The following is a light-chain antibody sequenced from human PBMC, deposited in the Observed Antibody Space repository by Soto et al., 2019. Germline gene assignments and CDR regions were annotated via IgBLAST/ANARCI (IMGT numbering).Light chain of an antibody. CDR3: AAWDDSLNRYV. CDR2: YNN. Sequence: QSVLTEPPSACENPGQTVSISCSGSNSNIASNTVNWYQHLPGTAPKLLIYYNNQRPSGVPDRFSGSKSGTSASLAISGLQSEDESDYYCAAWDDSLNRYVFGPGTKVTVL. V-gene: IGLV1-44*01. J-gene: IGLJ1*01. CDR1: NSNIASNT.